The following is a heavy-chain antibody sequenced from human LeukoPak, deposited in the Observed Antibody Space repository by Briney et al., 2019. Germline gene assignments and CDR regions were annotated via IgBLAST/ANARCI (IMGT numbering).Heavy chain of an antibody. V-gene: IGHV4-59*08. CDR2: IYYSGST. D-gene: IGHD3-16*01. Sequence: SETLSLTCAVYGGSFSGYYWSWIRQPPGKGLEWIGYIYYSGSTNYNPSLKSRVTISVDTSKNQFSLKLSSVTAADTAVYYCASSPRYDLFDYWGQGTLVTVSS. J-gene: IGHJ4*02. CDR1: GGSFSGYY. CDR3: ASSPRYDLFDY.